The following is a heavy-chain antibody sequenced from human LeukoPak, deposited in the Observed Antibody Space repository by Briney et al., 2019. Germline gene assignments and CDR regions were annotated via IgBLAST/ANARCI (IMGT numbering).Heavy chain of an antibody. D-gene: IGHD4-23*01. J-gene: IGHJ4*02. CDR2: ITSDGSRT. CDR3: VRDGDSTVDFDY. V-gene: IGHV3-74*01. CDR1: GFTFSSYW. Sequence: GGSLRLSGAASGFTFSSYWMHWVRQAPGKGLVWVSRITSDGSRTAYADSVKGRFTISRDNAKNTLFLQMNGLRAEDRAVYYCVRDGDSTVDFDYWGQGSLVTVSS.